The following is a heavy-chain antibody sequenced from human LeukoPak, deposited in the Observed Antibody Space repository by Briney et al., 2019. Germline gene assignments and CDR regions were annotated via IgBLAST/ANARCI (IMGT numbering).Heavy chain of an antibody. V-gene: IGHV3-48*03. J-gene: IGHJ3*02. Sequence: GGSLRLSCAASGFTFSSYEMNWVRQAPGKGLEWVSYISSSGSTIYYADSVKGRFTISRDNAKNSLYLQMNSLRAEDTAVYYCARERTYYYDSSGSYAFDIWGQGTMVTVSS. CDR2: ISSSGSTI. D-gene: IGHD3-22*01. CDR1: GFTFSSYE. CDR3: ARERTYYYDSSGSYAFDI.